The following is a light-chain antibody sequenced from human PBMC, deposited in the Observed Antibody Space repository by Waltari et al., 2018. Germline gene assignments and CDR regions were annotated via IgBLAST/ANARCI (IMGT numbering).Light chain of an antibody. CDR2: GAS. Sequence: ELVLTQSPGTLSLSPAERATLPSRASPSFSSSYLAWYQQKPGQAPRLLIYGASSRATGIPDRFSGSGSGTDFTLTISRLEPEDFAVYYCQQYGSSPLTFGGGTKVEIK. V-gene: IGKV3-20*01. J-gene: IGKJ4*01. CDR1: PSFSSSY. CDR3: QQYGSSPLT.